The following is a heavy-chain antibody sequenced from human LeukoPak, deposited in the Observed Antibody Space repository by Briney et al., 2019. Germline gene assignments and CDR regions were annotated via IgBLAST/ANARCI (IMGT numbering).Heavy chain of an antibody. D-gene: IGHD3-22*01. CDR3: ATSCYYDSSGYCSFDH. J-gene: IGHJ4*02. CDR1: GFTFINYG. V-gene: IGHV3-30*02. Sequence: PGGSLRLSCAASGFTFINYGMHWLRQAPDKGLEWVAFIPYDGSNKYYVDSVKGRFTISRDNSKNTLYLQMNSLRAEDTAVYYCATSCYYDSSGYCSFDHWGQGTLVTVSS. CDR2: IPYDGSNK.